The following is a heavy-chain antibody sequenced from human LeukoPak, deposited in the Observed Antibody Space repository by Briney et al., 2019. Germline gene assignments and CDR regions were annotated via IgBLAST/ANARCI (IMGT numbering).Heavy chain of an antibody. CDR3: AWGSPTVYYYDSSGYDYFQH. CDR2: INPNSGGT. D-gene: IGHD3-22*01. V-gene: IGHV1-2*02. CDR1: GYTFTGYY. J-gene: IGHJ1*01. Sequence: ASVKVSCKASGYTFTGYYMHWVRQAPGQGLEWMGWINPNSGGTNYAQKFQGRVTMSRGTSISTAYMELSRLRSDDTAVYYCAWGSPTVYYYDSSGYDYFQHWGQGTLVTVSS.